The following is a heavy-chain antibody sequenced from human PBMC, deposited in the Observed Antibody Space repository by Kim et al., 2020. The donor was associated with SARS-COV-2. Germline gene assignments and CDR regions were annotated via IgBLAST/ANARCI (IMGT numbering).Heavy chain of an antibody. V-gene: IGHV3-33*06. J-gene: IGHJ6*02. Sequence: GGSLRLSCAASGFTFNNFGMHWVRQAPGKGLEWVALIWYDGSNKYYADSVKGRFTISRDNSKNTLYLQMSGLRVEDTAVYYCAKWFLSGSKNYYGMDVWGQGTTVTVSS. CDR1: GFTFNNFG. D-gene: IGHD3-3*01. CDR2: IWYDGSNK. CDR3: AKWFLSGSKNYYGMDV.